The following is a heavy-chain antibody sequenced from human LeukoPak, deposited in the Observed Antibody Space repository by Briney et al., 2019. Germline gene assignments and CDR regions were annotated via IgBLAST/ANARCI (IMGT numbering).Heavy chain of an antibody. V-gene: IGHV3-53*01. D-gene: IGHD3-16*02. CDR2: IYRGVSI. Sequence: PGGSLRLSCAASGFTVSSNYMTWVRQAPGKGLEWVSVIYRGVSIYYADSVKGRFTISRDNSKNTLYLQMNSLRAEDTAVYYCAKISTFGGVIVGYYFDYWGQGTLVTVSS. CDR1: GFTVSSNY. J-gene: IGHJ4*02. CDR3: AKISTFGGVIVGYYFDY.